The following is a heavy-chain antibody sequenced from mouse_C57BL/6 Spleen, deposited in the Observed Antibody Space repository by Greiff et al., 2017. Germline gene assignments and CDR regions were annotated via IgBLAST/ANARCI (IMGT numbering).Heavy chain of an antibody. Sequence: VKLMESGPGLVAPSQSLSITCTVSGFSLTSYGVDWVRQSPGKGLEWLGVIWGVGSTNYNSALKSRLSISKDNSKSQVFLKMNSLQTDDTAMYYCAILYYDYDAPIGYWGQGTSVTVSS. V-gene: IGHV2-6*01. CDR1: GFSLTSYG. J-gene: IGHJ4*01. CDR2: IWGVGST. CDR3: AILYYDYDAPIGY. D-gene: IGHD2-4*01.